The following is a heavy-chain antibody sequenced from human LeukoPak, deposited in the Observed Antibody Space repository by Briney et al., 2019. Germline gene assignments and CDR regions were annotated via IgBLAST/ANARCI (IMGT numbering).Heavy chain of an antibody. J-gene: IGHJ4*02. V-gene: IGHV3-21*01. Sequence: GGSLRLSCAASGFTFSSYWMGWVRQAPGKGLEWVSSISSSSSYIYYADSVKGRFTISRDNAKNSLSLQMNSLRAEDTAVYYCASALDFGYWGQGTLVSVSS. CDR1: GFTFSSYW. CDR2: ISSSSSYI. CDR3: ASALDFGY.